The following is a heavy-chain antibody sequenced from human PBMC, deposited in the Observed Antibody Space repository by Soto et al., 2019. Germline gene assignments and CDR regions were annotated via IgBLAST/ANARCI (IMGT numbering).Heavy chain of an antibody. CDR1: GYTFTSYG. J-gene: IGHJ6*02. V-gene: IGHV1-18*01. Sequence: QVQLVQSGAEVKKPGASVKVSCKASGYTFTSYGISWVRQAPGQGLEWMGWISAYNGNTNYAQKLQGRVTMSTDTSSRTAYLALPRFISDDTSMYYCARDGALGEYYYYYGMDVWGQGTTVTVSS. D-gene: IGHD2-15*01. CDR2: ISAYNGNT. CDR3: ARDGALGEYYYYYGMDV.